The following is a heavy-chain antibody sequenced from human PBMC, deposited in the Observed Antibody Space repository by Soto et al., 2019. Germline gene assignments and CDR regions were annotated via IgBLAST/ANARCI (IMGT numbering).Heavy chain of an antibody. V-gene: IGHV4-39*01. D-gene: IGHD2-2*01. CDR1: GGSISSSSYY. J-gene: IGHJ4*02. CDR2: IYYSGST. CDR3: ARLTCISTSCYLDY. Sequence: QLQLQESGPGLVKPSETLSLTCTVSGGSISSSSYYWGWIRQPPGKGLEWIGSIYYSGSTYYNPSLKSRVTISVDTSKNQFSLKLSSVTAADTAVYYCARLTCISTSCYLDYWGQGTLVTVSS.